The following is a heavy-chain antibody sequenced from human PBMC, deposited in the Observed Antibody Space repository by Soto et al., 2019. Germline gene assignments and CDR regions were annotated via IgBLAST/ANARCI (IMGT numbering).Heavy chain of an antibody. V-gene: IGHV4-31*03. CDR2: IFYSGST. CDR1: GGSISSGGYY. J-gene: IGHJ4*02. Sequence: QVQLQESGPGLVKPSETLSLTCKVSGGSISSGGYYWSWIRQHPGKGLEWIGYIFYSGSTYSNPYLKSRITMSGDTSKNQFSLNLNSVTAADTAVYYCARGGPVDVLTGPPPQLPDWGQGTLVTVSS. CDR3: ARGGPVDVLTGPPPQLPD. D-gene: IGHD3-9*01.